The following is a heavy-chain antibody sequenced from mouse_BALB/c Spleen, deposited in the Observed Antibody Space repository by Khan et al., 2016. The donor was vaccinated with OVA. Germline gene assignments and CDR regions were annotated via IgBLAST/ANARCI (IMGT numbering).Heavy chain of an antibody. CDR1: GLTIKATY. Sequence: VRLQQSGAELVKSGATLKLSCTASGLTIKATYMPLLNQWPDQGLEWLGRIDPPYGNTKYDPKFQGKATITADTSTNTAYQQLSSLSSEDTTDYYGARMARKWGQGTTLTVSS. V-gene: IGHV14-3*02. J-gene: IGHJ2*01. CDR3: ARMARK. CDR2: IDPPYGNT.